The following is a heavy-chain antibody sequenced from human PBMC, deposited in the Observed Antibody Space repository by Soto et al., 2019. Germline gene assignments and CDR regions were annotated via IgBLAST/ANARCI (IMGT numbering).Heavy chain of an antibody. CDR3: ARGGYCGSTNCYRSSDY. CDR2: IKQDGSEK. Sequence: GGSLRLSCTASGFTFSSYWTNWFRQAPGKGLEWVANIKQDGSEKYYVDSVKGRFTISRDNAKNSLSLQMNTLRAEDTGVYYCARGGYCGSTNCYRSSDYWGQGTLVTVSS. D-gene: IGHD2-2*01. V-gene: IGHV3-7*01. J-gene: IGHJ4*02. CDR1: GFTFSSYW.